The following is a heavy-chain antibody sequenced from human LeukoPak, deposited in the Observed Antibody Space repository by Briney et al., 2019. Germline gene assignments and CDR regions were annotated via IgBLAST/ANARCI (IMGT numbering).Heavy chain of an antibody. D-gene: IGHD5-12*01. V-gene: IGHV4-59*12. J-gene: IGHJ5*02. CDR3: ARESPGYNWFDP. Sequence: PSETLSLTCSVSGDSFTSDYWSWIRQPPGKGLEWIGYISYTGSTKSNPALKGRVTISGDRSKNQFSLKLSSVTAADTAVYYCARESPGYNWFDPWGQGTLVTVSS. CDR1: GDSFTSDY. CDR2: ISYTGST.